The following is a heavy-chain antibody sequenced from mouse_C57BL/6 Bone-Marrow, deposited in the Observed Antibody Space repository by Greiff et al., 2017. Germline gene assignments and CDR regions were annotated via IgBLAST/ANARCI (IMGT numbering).Heavy chain of an antibody. CDR3: ARALSITTVVAPRYFDV. Sequence: EVKLMESGPGLVKPSQSLSLTCSVTGYSITSGYYWNWIRQFPGNKLEWMGYISYDGSNNYNPALKNRIAITRDTSKNQFFLKLNSVTTEDTATYYCARALSITTVVAPRYFDVWGTGTTVTVSS. J-gene: IGHJ1*03. CDR1: GYSITSGYY. V-gene: IGHV3-6*01. CDR2: ISYDGSN. D-gene: IGHD1-1*01.